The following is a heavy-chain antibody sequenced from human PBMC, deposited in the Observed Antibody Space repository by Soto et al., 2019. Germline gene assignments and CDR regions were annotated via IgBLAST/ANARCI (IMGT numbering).Heavy chain of an antibody. Sequence: SETLSLTCTVPGGSISSGGYYWSWIRQHPGKGLEWIGYIYYSGSTYYNPSLKSRVTISVNTSKNQFSLKLSSVTAADTAVYYCARTFGYSESYFFDYWGQGTLVTVSS. CDR3: ARTFGYSESYFFDY. CDR1: GGSISSGGYY. V-gene: IGHV4-31*03. D-gene: IGHD5-18*01. CDR2: IYYSGST. J-gene: IGHJ4*02.